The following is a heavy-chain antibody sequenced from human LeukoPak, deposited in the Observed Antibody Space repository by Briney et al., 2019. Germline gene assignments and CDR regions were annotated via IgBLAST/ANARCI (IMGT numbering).Heavy chain of an antibody. CDR2: ISSSSSYI. J-gene: IGHJ3*02. Sequence: GGSLRLSCAASGFTFSSYSMNWVRQAPGKGLEWVSSISSSSSYIYYADSVKGRFTISRDNAKNSLYLQMNSLRAEDTAVYYCARGSDSHRITLRPALGATGGHDINDAFDIWGQGTMVTVSS. V-gene: IGHV3-21*01. CDR3: ARGSDSHRITLRPALGATGGHDINDAFDI. CDR1: GFTFSSYS. D-gene: IGHD1-26*01.